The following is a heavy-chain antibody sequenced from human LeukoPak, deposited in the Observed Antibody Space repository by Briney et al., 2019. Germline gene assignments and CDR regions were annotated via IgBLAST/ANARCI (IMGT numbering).Heavy chain of an antibody. J-gene: IGHJ4*02. CDR2: INRHGNST. CDR1: GFTFSTYW. Sequence: AGGSLRLSCAASGFTFSTYWMHWVRQGPGKGLVWVSRINRHGNSTSYVDSVKGRFTISRDNAKDSLYLQMNSLRAEDTAIYYCARVKPYNNNDRARPLDYWGQGTLVTVSS. D-gene: IGHD3-10*01. V-gene: IGHV3-74*01. CDR3: ARVKPYNNNDRARPLDY.